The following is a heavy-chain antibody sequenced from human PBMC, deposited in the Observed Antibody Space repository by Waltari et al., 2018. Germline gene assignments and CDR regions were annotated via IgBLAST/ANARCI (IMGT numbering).Heavy chain of an antibody. CDR3: ARGACSDTSCYANYYYMDV. CDR2: INRGGST. CDR1: GGSFSAYY. V-gene: IGHV4-34*01. Sequence: QVQLQQWGAGLLKPSETLSLTCAVYGGSFSAYYWTWIRQPPGEGLEWIGEINRGGSTNYNASLKGRVTISVDSSKTQFSLRLTSVAAADTAVYYCARGACSDTSCYANYYYMDVWGKGTAVTVSS. J-gene: IGHJ6*03. D-gene: IGHD2-2*01.